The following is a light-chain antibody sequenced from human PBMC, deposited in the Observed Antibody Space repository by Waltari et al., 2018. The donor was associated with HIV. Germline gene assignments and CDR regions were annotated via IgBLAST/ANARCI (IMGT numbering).Light chain of an antibody. J-gene: IGLJ3*02. CDR3: ATWDDSLNGWV. CDR1: SSTIGSNT. Sequence: QSVLTQPPSASGTPGQRVTISCSGSSSTIGSNTVNWYQQLPGTAPKVLIYSNIHRPSGVPDRFSGSKSGTSASLAISGLQSEDEAAYYCATWDDSLNGWVFGGGTKLTVL. CDR2: SNI. V-gene: IGLV1-44*01.